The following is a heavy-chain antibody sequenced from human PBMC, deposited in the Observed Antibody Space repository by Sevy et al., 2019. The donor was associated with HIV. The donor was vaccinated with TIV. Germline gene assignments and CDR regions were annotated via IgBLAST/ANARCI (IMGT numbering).Heavy chain of an antibody. V-gene: IGHV3-53*01. CDR2: IYSGGNT. D-gene: IGHD2-8*01. J-gene: IGHJ4*02. CDR3: ARASLKSNGPDY. Sequence: GGSLRLSCAASGFTVSSNYMSWVRQAPGKGLEWVSAIYSGGNTYYADSVKGRFTISRDNSKNTLYLQMNRLRVEDTAMYYCARASLKSNGPDYWGQGTLVTVSS. CDR1: GFTVSSNY.